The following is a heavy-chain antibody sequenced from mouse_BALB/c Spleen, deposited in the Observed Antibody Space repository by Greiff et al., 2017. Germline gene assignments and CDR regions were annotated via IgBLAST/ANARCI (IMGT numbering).Heavy chain of an antibody. Sequence: VQLQQSGAELVRPGTSVKISCKASGYTFTNYWLGWVKQRPGHGLEWIGDIYPGGGYTNYNEKFKGKATLTADTSSSTAYMQLSSLTSEDSAVYFCARGYDGYYYYAMDYWGQGTSVTVSS. D-gene: IGHD2-3*01. CDR1: GYTFTNYW. V-gene: IGHV1-63*02. CDR3: ARGYDGYYYYAMDY. J-gene: IGHJ4*01. CDR2: IYPGGGYT.